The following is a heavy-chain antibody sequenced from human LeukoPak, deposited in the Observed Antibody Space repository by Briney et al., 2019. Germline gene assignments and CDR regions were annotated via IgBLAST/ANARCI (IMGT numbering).Heavy chain of an antibody. CDR1: GGSIESYY. D-gene: IGHD3-9*01. CDR3: ARFPYFEGFDY. Sequence: SETLSLTCSVSGGSIESYYWSWIRQPPGKGLEFIGYIAASGTTKHNPSLKSRVTLSMDTSKYQFSLKLRSVTAADTAVYFCARFPYFEGFDYWGQGTQVIVSS. J-gene: IGHJ4*02. CDR2: IAASGTT. V-gene: IGHV4-4*08.